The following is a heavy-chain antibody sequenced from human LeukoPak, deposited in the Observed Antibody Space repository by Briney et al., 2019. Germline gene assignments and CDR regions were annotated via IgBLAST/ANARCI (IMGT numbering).Heavy chain of an antibody. Sequence: PSETLSLTCTVSGGSISTYYWSWIRQPPGKGLEWIGYIYYSGSTNYNPSLKSRVTISVDTSKNQFSLKLSSVTAADTAVYYCARVDYRGYDTRGWFDPWGQGTLVTVSS. CDR3: ARVDYRGYDTRGWFDP. CDR1: GGSISTYY. J-gene: IGHJ5*02. CDR2: IYYSGST. V-gene: IGHV4-59*01. D-gene: IGHD5-12*01.